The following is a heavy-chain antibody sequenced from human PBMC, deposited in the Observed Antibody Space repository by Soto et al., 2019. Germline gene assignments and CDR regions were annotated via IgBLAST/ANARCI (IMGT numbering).Heavy chain of an antibody. V-gene: IGHV1-69*02. Sequence: QVQLVQSGAEVKKPGSSVKVSCKASGGTFSSYTISWVRQAPGQGLEWMGRIIPILGIANYAQKFQGRVTITPDKPTSTAYMELSSLRSEDTAVDYCARAIRGGGYYYDSSGSSLAWGQGTLVTVSS. CDR3: ARAIRGGGYYYDSSGSSLA. CDR2: IIPILGIA. J-gene: IGHJ5*02. D-gene: IGHD3-22*01. CDR1: GGTFSSYT.